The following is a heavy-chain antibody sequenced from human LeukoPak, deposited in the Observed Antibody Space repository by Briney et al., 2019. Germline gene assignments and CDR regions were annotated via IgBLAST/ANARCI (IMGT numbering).Heavy chain of an antibody. Sequence: ASVKVSCTASGYTFTINHIHCVRQAPGQGLEWMGVINPSGDSTSYAQKFQGRVTMTRDTSTSTAYMELSSLRSEDTAVYYCARETFPSNFDYWGQGTLVTVSS. V-gene: IGHV1-46*01. CDR2: INPSGDST. CDR1: GYTFTINH. D-gene: IGHD2/OR15-2a*01. J-gene: IGHJ4*02. CDR3: ARETFPSNFDY.